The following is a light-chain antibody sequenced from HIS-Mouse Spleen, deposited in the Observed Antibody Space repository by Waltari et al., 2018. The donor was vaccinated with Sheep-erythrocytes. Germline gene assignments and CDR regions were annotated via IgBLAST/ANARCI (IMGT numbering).Light chain of an antibody. J-gene: IGLJ1*01. V-gene: IGLV2-23*01. CDR2: ESS. CDR3: CSYAGSYNHV. Sequence: QSALTQPASVSGSPGQSITISCTGTSSDVGRYNLVSWYQQHTGKAPKLMIYESSKRPSGVSNRFSGSKSGNTASLTISGLQAEDEADYYCCSYAGSYNHVFATGTKVTVL. CDR1: SSDVGRYNL.